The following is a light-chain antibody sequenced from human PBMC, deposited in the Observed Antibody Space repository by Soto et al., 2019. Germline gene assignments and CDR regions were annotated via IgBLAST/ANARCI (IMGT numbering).Light chain of an antibody. CDR1: QSVSSY. CDR3: QQRSNWT. CDR2: DAS. J-gene: IGKJ1*01. Sequence: EIVLTQSPATPSLSPGERATLSCRASQSVSSYLAWYQQKPGQAPRLLIYDASNRATGIPARFSGSGSGTDFTLTISSLEPEDFAVYYCQQRSNWTFGQGTKV. V-gene: IGKV3-11*01.